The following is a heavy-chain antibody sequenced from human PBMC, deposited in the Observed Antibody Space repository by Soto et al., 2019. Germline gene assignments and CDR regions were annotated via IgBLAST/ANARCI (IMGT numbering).Heavy chain of an antibody. Sequence: LVKVSCKASGGTFSSYAISWVRQAPGQGLEWMGGIIPIFGTANYAQKFQGRVTITADKSTSTAYMELSSLRSEDTAVYYCARDHQSYYYGMDVWGQGTTVTVSS. CDR3: ARDHQSYYYGMDV. J-gene: IGHJ6*02. CDR2: IIPIFGTA. CDR1: GGTFSSYA. V-gene: IGHV1-69*06.